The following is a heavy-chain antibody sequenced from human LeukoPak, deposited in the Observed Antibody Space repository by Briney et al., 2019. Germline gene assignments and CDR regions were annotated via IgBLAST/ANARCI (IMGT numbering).Heavy chain of an antibody. V-gene: IGHV1-2*02. CDR3: ARHPNLDY. Sequence: GASVKVSCKASGYTFIDYYIHWVRQAPGQGLEWMGWINPNSGSTSYAQKFQDRVTLTRDTSISTVYMELSRLRSDDTAVYYCARHPNLDYWGQGTLVIVSS. CDR2: INPNSGST. CDR1: GYTFIDYY. J-gene: IGHJ4*02.